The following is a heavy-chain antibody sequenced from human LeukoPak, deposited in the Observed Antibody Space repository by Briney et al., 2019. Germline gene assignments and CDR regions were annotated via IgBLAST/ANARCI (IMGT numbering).Heavy chain of an antibody. Sequence: SETLSLTCAVYGGSFSGYYWSWIRQPPGKGLEWIGEINHSGSTNYNPSLKSRVTISVDTSKNQFSLKLSSVTAADTAVYYCARGRGSATAAGRGRFDPWGQGILVTVSS. J-gene: IGHJ5*02. CDR2: INHSGST. CDR3: ARGRGSATAAGRGRFDP. V-gene: IGHV4-34*01. D-gene: IGHD6-13*01. CDR1: GGSFSGYY.